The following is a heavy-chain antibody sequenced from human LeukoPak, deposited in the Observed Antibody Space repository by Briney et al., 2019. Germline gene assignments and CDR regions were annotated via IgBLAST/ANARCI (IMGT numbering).Heavy chain of an antibody. Sequence: PGGSLRLSCAASGFTFSSYAMSWVRQAPGKGLEWVSAISGSGGSTYYADAVKGRFTISRDNSKNTLYLQMNSLRAEDTAVYYCAKGAHSSGFYPFPFDYWGQGTLVTVSS. D-gene: IGHD6-19*01. V-gene: IGHV3-23*01. CDR3: AKGAHSSGFYPFPFDY. CDR1: GFTFSSYA. J-gene: IGHJ4*02. CDR2: ISGSGGST.